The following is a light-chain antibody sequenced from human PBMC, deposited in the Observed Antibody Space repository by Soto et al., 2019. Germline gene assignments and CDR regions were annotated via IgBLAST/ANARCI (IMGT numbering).Light chain of an antibody. CDR2: GAS. J-gene: IGKJ1*01. V-gene: IGKV3-20*01. CDR1: QSVSSTF. CDR3: QQYGSSPCT. Sequence: EIVLTQSPATLSLSPGEGATLSCRASQSVSSTFLAWYQHKPGRPPRLLIYGASSRATDIPDRFSGGGSGTDFTLTIIRLEPEDFAVYYCQQYGSSPCTFGQGTKVEIK.